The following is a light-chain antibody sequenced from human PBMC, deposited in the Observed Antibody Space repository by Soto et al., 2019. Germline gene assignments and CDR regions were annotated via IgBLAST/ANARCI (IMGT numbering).Light chain of an antibody. V-gene: IGLV1-47*01. CDR2: RNN. J-gene: IGLJ3*02. CDR3: AAWDDSLSAWV. Sequence: QAVVTQPPSASGTPGQRVTISCSGSNSNIGTNNVHWFQQFPGTAPNLLIYRNNRRPSGVPDRFSGSKSGTSASLAISGLRSEDEADYYCAAWDDSLSAWVFGGGTKVTVL. CDR1: NSNIGTNN.